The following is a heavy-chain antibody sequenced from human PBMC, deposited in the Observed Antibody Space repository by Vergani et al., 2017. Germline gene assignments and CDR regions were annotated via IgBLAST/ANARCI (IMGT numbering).Heavy chain of an antibody. V-gene: IGHV3-15*01. CDR3: TTDKDYDYVWGSYRVDY. CDR1: GGSFSGYY. Sequence: VQLQQWGAGLLKPSETLSLTCAVYGGSFSGYYWSWIRQAPGKGLEWVGRIKSKTDGGTTDYAAPVKGRFTISRDDSKNTLYMQMNSLKTEDTAVYYCTTDKDYDYVWGSYRVDYWGQGTLVTVSS. J-gene: IGHJ4*02. CDR2: IKSKTDGGTT. D-gene: IGHD3-16*02.